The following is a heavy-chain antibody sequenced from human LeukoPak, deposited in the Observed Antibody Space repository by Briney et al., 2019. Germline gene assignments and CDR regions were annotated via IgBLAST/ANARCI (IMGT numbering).Heavy chain of an antibody. V-gene: IGHV3-48*03. CDR3: ARDLLGGNSFWFDP. Sequence: GGSLRLSCAASGFTFSNYEMHWVRQAPGKGLEWVSYISSSGSDIYYADSVKGRFTISRDNAKNSLYLHMNSLRAEDTAVYYCARDLLGGNSFWFDPWGQGTLVTVSS. CDR1: GFTFSNYE. CDR2: ISSSGSDI. J-gene: IGHJ5*02. D-gene: IGHD4-23*01.